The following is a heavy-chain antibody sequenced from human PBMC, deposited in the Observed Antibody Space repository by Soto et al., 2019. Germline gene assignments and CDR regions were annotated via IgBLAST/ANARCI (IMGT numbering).Heavy chain of an antibody. CDR2: IFYSGST. CDR1: GGSISNGDYY. CDR3: ARHCISTSCYAGSVDP. D-gene: IGHD2-2*01. V-gene: IGHV4-30-4*01. Sequence: QVQLQESGPGLVKPSQTLSLTCTVSGGSISNGDYYWSWIRQPPGKGLEWIGYIFYSGSTYYNPSLKSRLTISVDTSKNQFSLKVNSVTAADTAVYYCARHCISTSCYAGSVDPWGQGILVTVSS. J-gene: IGHJ5*02.